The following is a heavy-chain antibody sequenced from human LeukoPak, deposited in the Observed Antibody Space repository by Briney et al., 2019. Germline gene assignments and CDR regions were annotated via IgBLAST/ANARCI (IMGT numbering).Heavy chain of an antibody. J-gene: IGHJ4*02. Sequence: PSETLSLTCAVYGGSFSGYYWSWIRQPPGKGLEWIGEINHSGSTNYNPSLKSRVTISVDASKNQFSLKLSSVTAADTAVYYCARKPKDCSGGNCYWYYFDYWGQGTLVTVSS. D-gene: IGHD2-15*01. V-gene: IGHV4-34*01. CDR2: INHSGST. CDR3: ARKPKDCSGGNCYWYYFDY. CDR1: GGSFSGYY.